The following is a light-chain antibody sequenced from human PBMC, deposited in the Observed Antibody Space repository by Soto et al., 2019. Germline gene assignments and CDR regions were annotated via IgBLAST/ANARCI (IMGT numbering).Light chain of an antibody. V-gene: IGKV1-27*01. Sequence: DIQMSQSPSSLSASVGDRVTITCRARQAISNYLAWYQQIPGKVAKLLISAAYTLQSGVPSRFSGSGSGTDFTLTISSLQPEDVATYYCQKYTNVPAFGGGPKVEIK. CDR2: AAY. CDR3: QKYTNVPA. CDR1: QAISNY. J-gene: IGKJ4*01.